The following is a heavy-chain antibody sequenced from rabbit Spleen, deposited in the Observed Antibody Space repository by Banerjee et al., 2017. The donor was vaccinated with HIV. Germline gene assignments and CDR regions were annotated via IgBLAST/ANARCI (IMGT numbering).Heavy chain of an antibody. Sequence: QEHLEETGGGLVPPEGSLTLTSKASGFTLSSSDYMCWVRLAPGKGLEWIGCIYVGSGSTYYASWAKGRSTFSKSSSTTVTLQMTSLTAADTATYFCARETSSGWGVLLYYFNLWGPGTLVTVS. V-gene: IGHV1S45*01. CDR3: ARETSSGWGVLLYYFNL. CDR2: IYVGSGST. D-gene: IGHD4-1*01. CDR1: GFTLSSSDY. J-gene: IGHJ4*01.